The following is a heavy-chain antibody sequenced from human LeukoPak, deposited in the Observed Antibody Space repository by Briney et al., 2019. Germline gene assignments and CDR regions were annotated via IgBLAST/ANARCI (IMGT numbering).Heavy chain of an antibody. D-gene: IGHD2-2*01. CDR2: INHSGST. CDR1: GGSFSGYY. CDR3: AGRSSKKTPKGGLDY. J-gene: IGHJ4*02. Sequence: PSETLSLTCAVYGGSFSGYYWSWIRQPPGKGLEWIGEINHSGSTNYNPSLKSRVTISVDTSKNQFSLKLSSVTAADTAVYYCAGRSSKKTPKGGLDYWGQGTLVTVSS. V-gene: IGHV4-34*01.